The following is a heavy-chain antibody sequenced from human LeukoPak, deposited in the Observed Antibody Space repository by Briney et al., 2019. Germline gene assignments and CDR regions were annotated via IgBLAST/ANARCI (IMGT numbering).Heavy chain of an antibody. D-gene: IGHD6-6*01. CDR2: IYYSGST. Sequence: PGGSLRLSCAASGFTFSSYSMNWIRQPPGKGLEWIGSIYYSGSTYYNPSLKSRVTISMDTSKNQFSLKLSSVTAADTAVYYCARDSLAAGDDTFDIWGQGTMVTVSS. V-gene: IGHV4-39*07. CDR1: GFTFSSYS. J-gene: IGHJ3*02. CDR3: ARDSLAAGDDTFDI.